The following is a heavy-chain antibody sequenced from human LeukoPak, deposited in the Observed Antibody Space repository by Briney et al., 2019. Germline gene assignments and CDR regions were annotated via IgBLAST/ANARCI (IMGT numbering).Heavy chain of an antibody. J-gene: IGHJ6*03. D-gene: IGHD6-19*01. CDR2: INHSGST. CDR3: ARGPGQWLFYYYYYMDV. CDR1: GGSFSGYY. Sequence: SETLSLTCAVYGGSFSGYYWSWIRQPPGKGLEWIGEINHSGSTNYNPSLKSRVTISVDTSKNQFSRKLSSVTAADTAVYYCARGPGQWLFYYYYYMDVWGKGTTVTVSS. V-gene: IGHV4-34*01.